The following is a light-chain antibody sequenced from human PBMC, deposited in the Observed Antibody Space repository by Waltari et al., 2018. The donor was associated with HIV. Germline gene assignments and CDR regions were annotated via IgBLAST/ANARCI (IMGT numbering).Light chain of an antibody. CDR2: WSS. CDR1: QSLWYMSNNMTY. J-gene: IGKJ1*01. V-gene: IGKV4-1*01. Sequence: DIVMTQSPESLAVSLGVRATINCKSSQSLWYMSNNMTYLAWYQQEAGQPPKFCIYWSSTRDSGVPDRFSRSESGSHFTLTISSLHAGDVAVYFFQQFYTTPRTFGQGTSVEIK. CDR3: QQFYTTPRT.